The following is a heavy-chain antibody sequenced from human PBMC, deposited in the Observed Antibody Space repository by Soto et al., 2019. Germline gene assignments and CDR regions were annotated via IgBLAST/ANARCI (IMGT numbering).Heavy chain of an antibody. CDR2: IYYSGST. Sequence: SETLSLTCTVSGGSISSGDYYWSWIRQPPGKGLEWIGYIYYSGSTYYNPSLKSRATISVDTSKNQFSLKLSSVTAADTAVYYCARGSTYYYDNSGLDYWGQGTLVT. D-gene: IGHD3-22*01. V-gene: IGHV4-30-4*01. CDR1: GGSISSGDYY. J-gene: IGHJ4*02. CDR3: ARGSTYYYDNSGLDY.